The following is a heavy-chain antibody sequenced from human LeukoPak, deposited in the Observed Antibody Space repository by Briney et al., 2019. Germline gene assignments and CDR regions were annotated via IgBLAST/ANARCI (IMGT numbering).Heavy chain of an antibody. V-gene: IGHV3-20*04. J-gene: IGHJ4*02. CDR2: INWNGGST. Sequence: PGGSLRLSCAASGFTFDDYGMSWVRQAPGKGLEWVSAINWNGGSTGYADSVKGRFTISRDNAKNSLYLQMNSLRAEDTAFYYCARAGCSSTSCYHYWGPGTLVTVSS. CDR1: GFTFDDYG. D-gene: IGHD2-2*01. CDR3: ARAGCSSTSCYHY.